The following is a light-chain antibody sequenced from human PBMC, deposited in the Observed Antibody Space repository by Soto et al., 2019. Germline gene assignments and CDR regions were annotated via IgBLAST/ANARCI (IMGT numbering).Light chain of an antibody. J-gene: IGKJ2*01. Sequence: EIVMTQSPATLSVSPGERATLSCRASQSVSSNLAWYQQKPGQAPTLLIYGASARASGIPARFSGSGSGTEFTFTISSLQSEDFAVYYCQHYNNWPFTFGQGTKVDIK. CDR1: QSVSSN. V-gene: IGKV3-15*01. CDR3: QHYNNWPFT. CDR2: GAS.